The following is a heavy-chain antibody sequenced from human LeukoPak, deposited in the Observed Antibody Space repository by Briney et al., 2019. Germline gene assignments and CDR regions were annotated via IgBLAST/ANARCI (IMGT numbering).Heavy chain of an antibody. Sequence: GASVKVSCKVSGYTLTELSMHWVRQAPGKGLEWMGGFDPEDGETIYAQKFQGRVTMTEDTSTDTAYMELSSLRSEDTAVYYCATAVVVPAATGYYYGMDVWGQRTTVTVSS. V-gene: IGHV1-24*01. D-gene: IGHD2-2*01. CDR1: GYTLTELS. J-gene: IGHJ6*02. CDR3: ATAVVVPAATGYYYGMDV. CDR2: FDPEDGET.